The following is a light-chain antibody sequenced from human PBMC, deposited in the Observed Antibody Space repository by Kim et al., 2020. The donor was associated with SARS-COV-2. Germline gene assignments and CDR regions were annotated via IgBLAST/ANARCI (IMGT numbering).Light chain of an antibody. CDR1: QSLSNSD. Sequence: SPGESATPSCRASQSLSNSDLACDQQKPGQAPRLLIYDASRRATGIADRFSGSGSGTDFTLTISRLEPEDFAGYHCQQHGSAPWTFGQGTKVEIK. V-gene: IGKV3-20*01. CDR3: QQHGSAPWT. J-gene: IGKJ1*01. CDR2: DAS.